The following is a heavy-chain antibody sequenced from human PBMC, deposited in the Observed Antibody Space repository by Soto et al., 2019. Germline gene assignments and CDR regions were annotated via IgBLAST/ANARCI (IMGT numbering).Heavy chain of an antibody. D-gene: IGHD2-8*02. J-gene: IGHJ6*02. V-gene: IGHV5-51*01. CDR3: ARIRATKISSGLYYGMDV. Sequence: GESLKISCKGSGYSFTSYWIGWVRQMPGKGLEWMGIIYPGDSDTRYSPSFQGQVTISADKSISTAYLQWSSLKASDTAMYYCARIRATKISSGLYYGMDVWGQGTTVTVSS. CDR2: IYPGDSDT. CDR1: GYSFTSYW.